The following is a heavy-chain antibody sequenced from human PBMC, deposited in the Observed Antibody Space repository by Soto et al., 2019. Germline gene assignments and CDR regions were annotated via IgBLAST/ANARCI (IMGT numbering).Heavy chain of an antibody. CDR3: ARVGYSYGYYFDY. Sequence: QVQLQESGPGLVKPSETLSLTCTVSGGSISSYYWSWIRQPPGKGLEYIGYIYYSGSTNYNPSLKSRVTISVDTSKNQCSLKLSSVTAADTAVYSCARVGYSYGYYFDYWGQGTLVTVSS. CDR1: GGSISSYY. J-gene: IGHJ4*02. D-gene: IGHD5-18*01. CDR2: IYYSGST. V-gene: IGHV4-59*01.